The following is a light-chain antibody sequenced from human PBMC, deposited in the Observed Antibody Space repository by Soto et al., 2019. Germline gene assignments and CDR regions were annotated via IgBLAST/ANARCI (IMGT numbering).Light chain of an antibody. J-gene: IGLJ2*01. Sequence: QLVLTQSPSASASLGDSVKLTCTLSSGHSSYAIAWHQQQPEKGTRYLMKVNSDGSHSKGDGIPDRFSGSSSGAERYLTISSLQSEDEAYCYCQTWGTGIVVFGGGTKLTVL. CDR1: SGHSSYA. CDR2: VNSDGSH. V-gene: IGLV4-69*01. CDR3: QTWGTGIVV.